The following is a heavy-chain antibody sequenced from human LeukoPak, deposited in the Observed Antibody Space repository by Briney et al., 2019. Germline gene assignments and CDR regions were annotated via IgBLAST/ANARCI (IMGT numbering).Heavy chain of an antibody. CDR2: IDPSDSYT. CDR3: ARLAGYNYGTRVYYFDY. D-gene: IGHD5-18*01. J-gene: IGHJ4*02. Sequence: GESLKISCKGSGYSFTSYWISWVRQMPGKGLEWMGRIDPSDSYTNYSPSFQGHVTISADKSISTAYLQWSSLKASDTAMYYCARLAGYNYGTRVYYFDYWGQGTLVTVSS. CDR1: GYSFTSYW. V-gene: IGHV5-10-1*01.